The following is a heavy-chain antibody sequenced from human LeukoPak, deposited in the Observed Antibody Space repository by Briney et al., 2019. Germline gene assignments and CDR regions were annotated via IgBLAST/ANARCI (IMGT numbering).Heavy chain of an antibody. CDR3: TTLYSSSWYTRKTAY. Sequence: GSLRLSCAASGFTFDDYGLSWVRQAPGKGLEWVGRIKSKTDGGTTDYAAPVKGRFTISRDDSKNTLYLQMNSLKTEDTAVYYCTTLYSSSWYTRKTAYWGQGTLVTVSS. CDR1: GFTFDDYG. J-gene: IGHJ4*02. V-gene: IGHV3-15*01. D-gene: IGHD6-13*01. CDR2: IKSKTDGGTT.